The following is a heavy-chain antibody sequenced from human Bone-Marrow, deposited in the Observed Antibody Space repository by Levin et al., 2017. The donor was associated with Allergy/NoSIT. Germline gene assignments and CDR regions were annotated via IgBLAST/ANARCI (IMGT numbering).Heavy chain of an antibody. CDR1: GFIFRDYY. V-gene: IGHV3-72*01. Sequence: AGGSLRLSCAASGFIFRDYYINWVRQAPGKGLEWVGRTKNKADSYTAEYAASVKGRFIISRDESKNSISLQMNSLKTEDTAVYYCAREGSNPGPDFEYWGRGTPVTVSS. J-gene: IGHJ4*02. D-gene: IGHD2-2*01. CDR3: AREGSNPGPDFEY. CDR2: TKNKADSYTA.